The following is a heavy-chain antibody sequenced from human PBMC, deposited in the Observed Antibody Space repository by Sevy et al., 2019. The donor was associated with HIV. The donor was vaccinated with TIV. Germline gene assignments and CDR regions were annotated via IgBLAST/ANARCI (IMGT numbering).Heavy chain of an antibody. CDR2: ISYGGSNK. CDR3: ASDLGLGREGYYFDY. J-gene: IGHJ4*02. CDR1: GFTFSSYA. V-gene: IGHV3-30-3*01. Sequence: GGSLRLSCAASGFTFSSYAMHWVRQAPGKGLEWVAVISYGGSNKYYADSVKGRFTITRDNSKNTLYLQMNGLGAEDTAVYYCASDLGLGREGYYFDYWGQGTLVTVSS. D-gene: IGHD3-10*01.